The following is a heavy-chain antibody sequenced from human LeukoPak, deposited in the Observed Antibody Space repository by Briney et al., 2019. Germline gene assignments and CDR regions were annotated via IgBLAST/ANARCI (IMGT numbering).Heavy chain of an antibody. CDR1: GGSFSGYY. CDR3: ARKFNVLRFLEWATAWFDP. CDR2: INHSGST. Sequence: SETLSLTCAVYGGSFSGYYWSWIRQPPGKGLEWIGEINHSGSTNYNPSLKSRVTISVDTSKNQFSLKLSSVTAADTAVYYCARKFNVLRFLEWATAWFDPWGQGTLSPSPQ. D-gene: IGHD3-3*01. J-gene: IGHJ5*02. V-gene: IGHV4-34*01.